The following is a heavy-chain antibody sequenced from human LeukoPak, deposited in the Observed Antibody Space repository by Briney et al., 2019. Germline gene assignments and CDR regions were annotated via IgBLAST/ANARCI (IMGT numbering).Heavy chain of an antibody. D-gene: IGHD3-10*01. CDR2: ISGSGGST. CDR1: GFTFNSHA. V-gene: IGHV3-23*01. CDR3: AKEVAVLL. Sequence: GGSLRLSWAASGFTFNSHAMRRVRQAPGKGLEWVSAISGSGGSTYYADSVKGRFTISRDNSKNTLYLQMNSLRAEDTAVYYCAKEVAVLLWGQGTLVTVSS. J-gene: IGHJ4*02.